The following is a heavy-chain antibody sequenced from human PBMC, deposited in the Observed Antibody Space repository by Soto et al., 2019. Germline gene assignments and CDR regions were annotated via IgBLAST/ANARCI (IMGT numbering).Heavy chain of an antibody. CDR3: ARNSGSFRRIDD. CDR1: GFSLSTSGMC. J-gene: IGHJ4*02. D-gene: IGHD1-26*01. V-gene: IGHV2-70*11. CDR2: IDWDDDK. Sequence: SGPTLVNHTKTLTLTCTFSGFSLSTSGMCVSWIRQPPGKALEWLARIDWDDDKYYSTSLKTRLTISKDTSKNQVVLTMTNMDPVDTATYYCARNSGSFRRIDDWGQGTLVTVSS.